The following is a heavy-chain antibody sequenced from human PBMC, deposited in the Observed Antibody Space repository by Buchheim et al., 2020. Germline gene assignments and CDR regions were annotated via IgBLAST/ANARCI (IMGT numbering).Heavy chain of an antibody. D-gene: IGHD3-3*01. J-gene: IGHJ6*02. CDR3: AKAGRFLEWNYYYGMDV. Sequence: EVQLLESGGGLVQPGGSLRLSCAASGFTFSSYAMSWVRQAPGKGLEWVSAIRGSGGSTYYADSVKGRFTISRDNSKNTLYLQMNSLGAEDTAVYYCAKAGRFLEWNYYYGMDVWGQGTT. CDR2: IRGSGGST. CDR1: GFTFSSYA. V-gene: IGHV3-23*01.